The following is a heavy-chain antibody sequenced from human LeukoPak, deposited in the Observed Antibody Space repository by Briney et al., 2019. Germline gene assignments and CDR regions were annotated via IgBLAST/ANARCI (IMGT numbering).Heavy chain of an antibody. CDR1: GGSISGYY. Sequence: SETLSLTCNVSGGSISGYYWSWIRQPPGKGLEWIGYIYYSGSTNYNPSLKSRVTISVDTSKNQFSLKLSSVTAADTAVYYCARLSCSSTSCRGSSGDYYGMDVWGQGTTVTVSS. J-gene: IGHJ6*02. D-gene: IGHD2-2*01. CDR3: ARLSCSSTSCRGSSGDYYGMDV. V-gene: IGHV4-59*08. CDR2: IYYSGST.